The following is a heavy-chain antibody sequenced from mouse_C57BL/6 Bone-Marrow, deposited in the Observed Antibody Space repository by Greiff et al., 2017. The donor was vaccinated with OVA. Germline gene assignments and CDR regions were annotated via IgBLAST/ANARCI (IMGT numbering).Heavy chain of an antibody. CDR3: ARREVVATDYAMDY. J-gene: IGHJ4*01. D-gene: IGHD1-1*01. CDR1: GFTFSSYA. Sequence: EVMLVESGGGLVKPGGSLKLSCAASGFTFSSYAMTWVRQTPEKRLEWVATISDGGSYTYYPDNVKGRFTISRDNAKNNLYLQMSHLKSEDTAMYYCARREVVATDYAMDYWGQGTSVTVSS. V-gene: IGHV5-4*03. CDR2: ISDGGSYT.